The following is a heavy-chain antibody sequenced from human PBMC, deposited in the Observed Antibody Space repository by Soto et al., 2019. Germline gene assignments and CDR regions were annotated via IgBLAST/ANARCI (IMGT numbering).Heavy chain of an antibody. CDR1: GFTFSGYA. D-gene: IGHD3-22*01. V-gene: IGHV3-23*01. J-gene: IGHJ4*02. Sequence: GGSLRLSCAASGFTFSGYAMSWVRQAPGKGLEWVSAISGSGGSTYYADSVKGRFTISRDNSKNTLYLQMNSLRAEDTAVYYCAKDTGSSGYNYWGQGTLVTVSS. CDR2: ISGSGGST. CDR3: AKDTGSSGYNY.